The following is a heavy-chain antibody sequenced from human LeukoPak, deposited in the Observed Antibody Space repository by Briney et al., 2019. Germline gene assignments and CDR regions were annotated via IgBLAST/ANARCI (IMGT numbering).Heavy chain of an antibody. Sequence: VASVKVSCKASGYTFTSYAINWVRQAPGQGLEFMGWINTGTGNPTYAQGFTGRFVFSLDTSVSTAYLQISTLKAEDTAVYYCASIGAQSFDYWGQGSLVTVSS. D-gene: IGHD3-10*01. CDR1: GYTFTSYA. CDR3: ASIGAQSFDY. V-gene: IGHV7-4-1*02. CDR2: INTGTGNP. J-gene: IGHJ4*02.